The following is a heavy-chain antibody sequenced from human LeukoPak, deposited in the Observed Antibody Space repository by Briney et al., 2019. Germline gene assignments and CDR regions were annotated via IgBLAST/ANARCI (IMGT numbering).Heavy chain of an antibody. V-gene: IGHV4-31*03. CDR3: AKEFYFATAV. Sequence: SETLSLTCTVSGGSISSGDYYWSWIRQHPGKGLEWIGYIYYSGRTYYNPPLKSRVTISVDTSKNQFSLKLNSVTAADTAVYYCAKEFYFATAVWGQGTTVTVSS. CDR2: IYYSGRT. CDR1: GGSISSGDYY. J-gene: IGHJ6*02. D-gene: IGHD2-15*01.